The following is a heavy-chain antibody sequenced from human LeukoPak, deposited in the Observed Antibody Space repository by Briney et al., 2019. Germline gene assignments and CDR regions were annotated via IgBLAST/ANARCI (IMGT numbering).Heavy chain of an antibody. CDR1: GFTFSSYW. Sequence: GGSLRLSCVGSGFTFSSYWMSWVRQAPGKGLEWVANINQDGSEKYYEDSVKGRFTISRDNAKNSLYLQMNSLRAEDTAVYYCARQYHPGSWGQGTLVTVSS. CDR3: ARQYHPGS. J-gene: IGHJ5*02. V-gene: IGHV3-7*01. D-gene: IGHD1-14*01. CDR2: INQDGSEK.